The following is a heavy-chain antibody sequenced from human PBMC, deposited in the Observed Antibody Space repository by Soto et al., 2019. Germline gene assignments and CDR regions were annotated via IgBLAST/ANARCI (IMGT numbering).Heavy chain of an antibody. V-gene: IGHV4-31*03. D-gene: IGHD6-6*01. CDR2: IYHTGST. J-gene: IGHJ5*01. CDR1: GGSISSDSYS. CDR3: AREAAARIEHWFDS. Sequence: PSETLSLTCTVSGGSISSDSYSWTWIRQHPGKGLEWIGYIYHTGSTHYNPSLKSRATISVDTSKNQFSLKLSSVTAADTAVYYCAREAAARIEHWFDSWGQGTLVTVSS.